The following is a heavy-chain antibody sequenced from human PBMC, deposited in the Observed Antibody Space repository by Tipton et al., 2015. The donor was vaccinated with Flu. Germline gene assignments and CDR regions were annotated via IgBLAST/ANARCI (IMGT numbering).Heavy chain of an antibody. V-gene: IGHV1-18*01. J-gene: IGHJ6*02. CDR1: GYTSTSYG. D-gene: IGHD3-10*01. CDR3: GRGGGGMDV. CDR2: ISAYNGNT. Sequence: QLVQSGAEVKKPGASVRVSCKTSGYTSTSYGITWVRQAPGQGLEWMGWISAYNGNTNYAQKFRGRVTMTTDTSTSTAYMELRSLRLCDRAVYLCGRGGGGMDVWGQGTTVTVSS.